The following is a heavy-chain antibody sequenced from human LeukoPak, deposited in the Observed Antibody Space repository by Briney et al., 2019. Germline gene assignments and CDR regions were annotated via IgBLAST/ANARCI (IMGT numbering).Heavy chain of an antibody. J-gene: IGHJ4*02. CDR2: ISYSGST. D-gene: IGHD2-15*01. V-gene: IGHV4-39*07. CDR1: GGSISSSSYY. CDR3: ARGDSVVGLGY. Sequence: PSETLSLTCTVSGGSISSSSYYWGWIRQPPGKGLEWVGSISYSGSTYYSPSLKSRVTISVDTSKNQFSLRLSSVTAADTAVYYCARGDSVVGLGYWGQGTLVTVSS.